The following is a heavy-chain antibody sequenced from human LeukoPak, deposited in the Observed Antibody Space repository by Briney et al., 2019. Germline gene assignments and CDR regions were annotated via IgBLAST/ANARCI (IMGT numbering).Heavy chain of an antibody. Sequence: PSETLSLTCTVSGGSISSSSYYWGWIRQPPGKGLEWIGSIYYSGSTYYNPSLKSRVTISVDTSKNQFSLKLSSVTAADTAVYYCATFPRYCSSTSCYAPFDYWGQGTLVTVSS. CDR3: ATFPRYCSSTSCYAPFDY. CDR1: GGSISSSSYY. J-gene: IGHJ4*02. V-gene: IGHV4-39*01. CDR2: IYYSGST. D-gene: IGHD2-2*01.